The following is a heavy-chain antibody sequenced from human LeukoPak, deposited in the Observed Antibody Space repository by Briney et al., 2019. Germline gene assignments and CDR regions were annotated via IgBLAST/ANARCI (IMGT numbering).Heavy chain of an antibody. J-gene: IGHJ4*02. CDR2: INPNSGGT. CDR3: ARGPPEYSSSSAFDY. Sequence: ASVTVSCKASGGTFSSYAISWVRQAPGQGLEWMGWINPNSGGTNYAQKFQGRVTMTRDTSISTAYMELSRLRSDDTAVYYCARGPPEYSSSSAFDYWGQGTLVTVSS. V-gene: IGHV1-2*02. CDR1: GGTFSSYA. D-gene: IGHD6-6*01.